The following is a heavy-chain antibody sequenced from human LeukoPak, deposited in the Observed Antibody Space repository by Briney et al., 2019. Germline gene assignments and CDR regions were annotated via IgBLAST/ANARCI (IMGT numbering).Heavy chain of an antibody. J-gene: IGHJ4*02. Sequence: GSLRLSCTASGFTFGDYAMSWVRQAPGKGLEWVGFIRSKAYGGTTEYAASVKGRFTISRDDSKSIAYLQMNSLKTEDTAVYYCTRDFRDYYDSSGYFDYWGQGTLVTVSS. CDR1: GFTFGDYA. D-gene: IGHD3-22*01. CDR3: TRDFRDYYDSSGYFDY. CDR2: IRSKAYGGTT. V-gene: IGHV3-49*04.